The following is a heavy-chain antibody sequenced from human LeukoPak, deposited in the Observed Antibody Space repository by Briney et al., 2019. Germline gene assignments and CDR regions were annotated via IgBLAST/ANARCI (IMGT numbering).Heavy chain of an antibody. CDR1: GYSFTSYW. CDR2: IYPGDSDT. CDR3: ARHETGPYFDY. J-gene: IGHJ4*02. D-gene: IGHD1-1*01. Sequence: GESLKISCKGSGYSFTSYWIGWVRQMPGKGLECMGIIYPGDSDTRYSPSFQGQVTISADRSISTAYLQWSSLTASATAMYYCARHETGPYFDYWGQGTLVTVSS. V-gene: IGHV5-51*01.